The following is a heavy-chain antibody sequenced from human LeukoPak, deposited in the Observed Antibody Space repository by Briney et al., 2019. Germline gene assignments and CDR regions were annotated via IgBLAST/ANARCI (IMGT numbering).Heavy chain of an antibody. V-gene: IGHV3-20*04. J-gene: IGHJ4*02. CDR2: INLSSSSR. CDR1: GFTFDDYG. D-gene: IGHD3-22*01. Sequence: PGGSLRLSCAASGFTFDDYGMSWVRQAPGKGLEWVSGINLSSSSRGYADSVKGRFTISRDSAKKFLYLQMNTLRAEDTALYYCARVDRSADYSLDYWGQGSLVTVSS. CDR3: ARVDRSADYSLDY.